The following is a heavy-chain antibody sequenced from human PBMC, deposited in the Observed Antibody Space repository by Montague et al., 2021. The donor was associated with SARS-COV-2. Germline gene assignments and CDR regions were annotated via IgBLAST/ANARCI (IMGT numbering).Heavy chain of an antibody. Sequence: SETLSLTCTVSGGSISSYYWSWIRQPPGKGLEWIGYIYYSGSTNYTPSLKSRATISVDTSKNQFSLKLSSVTAADTAVYYCARGIFTIPFIPAHYYMDVWGKGTTVTVSS. CDR1: GGSISSYY. CDR2: IYYSGST. V-gene: IGHV4-59*12. CDR3: ARGIFTIPFIPAHYYMDV. J-gene: IGHJ6*03. D-gene: IGHD3-3*01.